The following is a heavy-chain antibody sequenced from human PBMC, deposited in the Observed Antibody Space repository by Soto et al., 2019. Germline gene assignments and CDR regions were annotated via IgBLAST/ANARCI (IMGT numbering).Heavy chain of an antibody. CDR2: LSSSGGDT. J-gene: IGHJ4*02. V-gene: IGHV3-23*01. CDR3: ARGGMSTTGGVDY. Sequence: EVQLLESGGDLVQPGGSLRLSCAASGFSFGSYAMTWVRQAPGKGLEWVSSLSSSGGDTYYADSVKGRFTISRDNSKNTLYLQVTSLIGEDSAVYYCARGGMSTTGGVDYWGQGTLVSVSS. CDR1: GFSFGSYA. D-gene: IGHD2-2*01.